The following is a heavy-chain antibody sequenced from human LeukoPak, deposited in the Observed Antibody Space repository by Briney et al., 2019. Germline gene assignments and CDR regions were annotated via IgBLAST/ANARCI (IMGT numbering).Heavy chain of an antibody. Sequence: GGSLRLSCAASGFTFSSYAMSWVRQAPGKGLEWVSAISGSGGSTYYADSVKGRFAISRDNSKNTLYLQMNSLTAEDTAVYYCAKVYSIAVAGTDLYYFDYWGQGTLVTVPS. CDR3: AKVYSIAVAGTDLYYFDY. D-gene: IGHD6-19*01. J-gene: IGHJ4*02. V-gene: IGHV3-23*01. CDR1: GFTFSSYA. CDR2: ISGSGGST.